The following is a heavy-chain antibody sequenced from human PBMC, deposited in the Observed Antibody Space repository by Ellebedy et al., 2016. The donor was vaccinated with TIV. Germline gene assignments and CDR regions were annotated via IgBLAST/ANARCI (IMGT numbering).Heavy chain of an antibody. CDR3: ASWHYSSGWYYFDY. CDR2: INTNTGNP. V-gene: IGHV7-4-1*02. J-gene: IGHJ4*02. CDR1: GGTFSSYA. Sequence: ASVKVSCKASGGTFSSYAIGWVRQAPGQGLEWMGWINTNTGNPTYAQGFTGRFVFSLDTSVSTAYLQISSLKAEDTAVYYCASWHYSSGWYYFDYWGQGTLVTVSS. D-gene: IGHD6-19*01.